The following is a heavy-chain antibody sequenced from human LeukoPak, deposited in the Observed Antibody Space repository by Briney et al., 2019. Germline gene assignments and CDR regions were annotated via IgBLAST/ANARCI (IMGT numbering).Heavy chain of an antibody. Sequence: GGSLRLSCAASGFTFSSYAMSWVRQAPGKRLEWVSAISGSGGSTYYADSVKGRFTISRDNSKNTLYLQMNSLRAEDTAVYYCAKSVAHYDILTGYYIRGYYFDYWGQGTLVTVSS. J-gene: IGHJ4*02. D-gene: IGHD3-9*01. CDR3: AKSVAHYDILTGYYIRGYYFDY. V-gene: IGHV3-23*01. CDR1: GFTFSSYA. CDR2: ISGSGGST.